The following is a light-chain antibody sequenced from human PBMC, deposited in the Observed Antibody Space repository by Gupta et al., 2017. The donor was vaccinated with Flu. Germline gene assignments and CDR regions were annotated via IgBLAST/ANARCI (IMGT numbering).Light chain of an antibody. V-gene: IGKV4-1*01. J-gene: IGKJ2*01. CDR2: GAS. Sequence: IVLTPSPVSLAVSLRPRATINCKSSQSRVYSSNNKNDVAWYQQQPRQPTKLLIDGASTRESGVADRCSGRGSETDITLTISSLEDEDVAFYYCHQHNWSPYTFGQGTKLEIK. CDR3: HQHNWSPYT. CDR1: QSRVYSSNNKND.